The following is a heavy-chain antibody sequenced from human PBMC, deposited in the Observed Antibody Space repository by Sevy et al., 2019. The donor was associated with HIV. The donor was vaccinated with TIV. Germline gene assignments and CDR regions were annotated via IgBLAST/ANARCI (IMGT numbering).Heavy chain of an antibody. Sequence: GGSLRLSCAASGFTFTYHNMNWVRQAPGKGLEWISYISKSGSTTYFADSVRGRFTISRDNAKNSLFLEMHNLTDEDTAVYYCAREEDRELGTIPLDSWGRGIQVTVSS. D-gene: IGHD7-27*01. V-gene: IGHV3-48*02. CDR3: AREEDRELGTIPLDS. CDR1: GFTFTYHN. J-gene: IGHJ4*02. CDR2: ISKSGSTT.